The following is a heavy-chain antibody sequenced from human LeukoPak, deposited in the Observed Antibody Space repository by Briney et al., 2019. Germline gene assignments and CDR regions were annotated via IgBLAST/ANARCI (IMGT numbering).Heavy chain of an antibody. CDR2: MNPNSGNT. J-gene: IGHJ4*02. CDR1: GYTFTSYD. CDR3: ASGTGYSYGKDFDY. Sequence: ASVKVSCKASGYTFTSYDINWVRQATGQGLEWMGWMNPNSGNTGYAQKFQGRVTMTRNTSISTAYMELSRLRSDDTAVYYCASGTGYSYGKDFDYWGQGTLVTVSS. D-gene: IGHD5-18*01. V-gene: IGHV1-8*01.